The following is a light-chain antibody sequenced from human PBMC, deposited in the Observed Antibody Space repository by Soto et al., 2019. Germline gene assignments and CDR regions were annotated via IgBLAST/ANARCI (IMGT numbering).Light chain of an antibody. V-gene: IGLV2-14*01. Sequence: QSALTQPASVSGSPGQSITISCTGTSSDVGGSNSVSWYQQHPGKAPKLMIYDVSNRPSGVSNRFSGSKSVNTASLTISGLQAEDEADYYCSSYTSSSTVVFGGGTKLTVL. J-gene: IGLJ2*01. CDR3: SSYTSSSTVV. CDR2: DVS. CDR1: SSDVGGSNS.